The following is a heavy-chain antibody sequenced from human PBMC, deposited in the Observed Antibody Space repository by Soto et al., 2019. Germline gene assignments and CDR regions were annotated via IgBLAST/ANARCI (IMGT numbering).Heavy chain of an antibody. Sequence: PGGSLRLSCAASGFTFSSYAMSWVRQAPGKGLEWVSAISGSAASTYYGDSVKGRFTISRDNSKNTLYLQMNSLRAEDTAVYYCAKDLVVATILWFDPWGQGTLVTVSS. V-gene: IGHV3-23*01. CDR2: ISGSAAST. CDR1: GFTFSSYA. CDR3: AKDLVVATILWFDP. J-gene: IGHJ5*02. D-gene: IGHD5-12*01.